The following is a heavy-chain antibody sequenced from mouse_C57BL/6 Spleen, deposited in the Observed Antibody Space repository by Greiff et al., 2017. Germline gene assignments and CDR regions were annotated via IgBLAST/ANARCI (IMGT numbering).Heavy chain of an antibody. CDR2: IWSGGST. CDR1: GFSLTSYG. J-gene: IGHJ4*01. V-gene: IGHV2-2*01. Sequence: QVQLQQSGPGLVQPSQSLSITCTVSGFSLTSYGVHWVRQSPGKGLEWLGVIWSGGSTDYNAAFISRLSISKDNSKSQVFFKMNSLQAEDTAIYYCARITTVVAEGYYAMDYWGQGTSVTVSS. D-gene: IGHD1-1*01. CDR3: ARITTVVAEGYYAMDY.